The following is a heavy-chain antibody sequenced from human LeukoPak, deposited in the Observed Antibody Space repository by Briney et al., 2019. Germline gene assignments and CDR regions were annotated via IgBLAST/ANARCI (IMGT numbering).Heavy chain of an antibody. CDR3: ARLPYYHYSYMDG. Sequence: GESLKISCKGSGYTFTNYWIVWVRPIPGKGPEWMGIIYPGDFDTRYRPSFEGQVTISVERSNSTAYLPWNSLKTSDTAMYYCARLPYYHYSYMDGWGKGTTVTVYS. V-gene: IGHV5-51*01. CDR1: GYTFTNYW. CDR2: IYPGDFDT. J-gene: IGHJ6*03.